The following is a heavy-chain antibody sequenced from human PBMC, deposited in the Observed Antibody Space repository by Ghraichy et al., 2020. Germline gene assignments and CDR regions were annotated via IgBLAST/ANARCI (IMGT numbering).Heavy chain of an antibody. V-gene: IGHV4-59*03. CDR1: GGSISSHY. CDR2: IYFSGTP. D-gene: IGHD5-18*01. Sequence: SETLSLTCTVSGGSISSHYWYWIRQPPGKGLEFIGYIYFSGTPHYNPSLKSRVTISVDTSKNQVFLRLNSVTAADTAVYYCASIYSYAHDFWGQGTLVTVSS. J-gene: IGHJ4*02. CDR3: ASIYSYAHDF.